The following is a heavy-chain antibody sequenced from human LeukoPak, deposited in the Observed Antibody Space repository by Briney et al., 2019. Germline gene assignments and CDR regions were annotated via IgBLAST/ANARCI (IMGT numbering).Heavy chain of an antibody. CDR1: GFRVNNIY. CDR2: IYSGGST. V-gene: IGHV3-53*01. CDR3: AKDFYSSGWYSGFES. Sequence: QAGGSLRLSCVASGFRVNNIYISWVRQASGKGLEGVSVIYSGGSTYYADSVKGRFTMSRDNSKNTPHLQMNSLTPDDTAVYYCAKDFYSSGWYSGFESWGQGTLVTVSS. D-gene: IGHD6-19*01. J-gene: IGHJ4*02.